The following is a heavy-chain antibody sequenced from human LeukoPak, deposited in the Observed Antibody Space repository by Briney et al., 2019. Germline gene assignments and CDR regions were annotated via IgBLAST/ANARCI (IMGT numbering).Heavy chain of an antibody. V-gene: IGHV3-23*01. Sequence: GGSLRLSCAASGFTFSSYAMSWVRQAPGKGLEWVSAISGSGGSTYYADSVKGQFTISRDNSKNTLYLQMNSLRAEDTAVYYCAKNLEGDDYDFWSGYYSGGAFDIWGQGTMVTVSS. CDR1: GFTFSSYA. CDR2: ISGSGGST. J-gene: IGHJ3*02. D-gene: IGHD3-3*01. CDR3: AKNLEGDDYDFWSGYYSGGAFDI.